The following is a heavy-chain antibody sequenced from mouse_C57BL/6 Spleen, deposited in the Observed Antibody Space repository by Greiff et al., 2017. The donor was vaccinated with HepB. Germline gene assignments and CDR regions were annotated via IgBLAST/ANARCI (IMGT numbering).Heavy chain of an antibody. V-gene: IGHV5-6*01. CDR3: ARHWDGNYYFDY. J-gene: IGHJ2*01. CDR2: ISSGGSYT. Sequence: EVKLMESGGDLVKPGGSLKLSCAASGFTFSSYGMSWVRQTPDKRLEWVATISSGGSYTYYPDSVKGRFTISRDNAKNTLYLQMSSLKSEDTAMYYCARHWDGNYYFDYWGQGTTLTVSS. CDR1: GFTFSSYG. D-gene: IGHD2-1*01.